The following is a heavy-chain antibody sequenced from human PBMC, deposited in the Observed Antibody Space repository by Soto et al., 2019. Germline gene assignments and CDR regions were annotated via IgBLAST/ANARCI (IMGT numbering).Heavy chain of an antibody. Sequence: SETLSLTCTVSGGSISSYYWSWIRQPPGKGLEWIGYIYYSGSTNYNPSLKSRVTISVDTSKNQFSLKLSSVTAADTAVYYCARVQDFWSGSAFDYWGQGTLVTVSS. CDR2: IYYSGST. J-gene: IGHJ4*02. CDR3: ARVQDFWSGSAFDY. D-gene: IGHD3-3*01. CDR1: GGSISSYY. V-gene: IGHV4-59*01.